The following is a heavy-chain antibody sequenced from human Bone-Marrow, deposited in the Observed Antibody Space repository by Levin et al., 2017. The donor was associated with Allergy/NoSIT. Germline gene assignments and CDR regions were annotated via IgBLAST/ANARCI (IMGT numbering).Heavy chain of an antibody. J-gene: IGHJ4*02. Sequence: SETLSLTCDVSGASMSTSNWWAWLRQSPGQGLEWIGEIHHSGNTNYNPSLKSRVAVSIDMSKNQFSLKLTSLTAADTAVYYCAREVAGYYFAYWGQGALVTVSS. V-gene: IGHV4-4*02. CDR2: IHHSGNT. CDR1: GASMSTSNW. D-gene: IGHD6-19*01. CDR3: AREVAGYYFAY.